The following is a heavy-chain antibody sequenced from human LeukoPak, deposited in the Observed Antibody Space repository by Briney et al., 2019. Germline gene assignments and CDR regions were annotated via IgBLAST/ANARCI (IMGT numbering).Heavy chain of an antibody. V-gene: IGHV3-48*01. Sequence: PGGSLRLSCAASGFNFSNYRMNWVRQAPGKGLEWVSYISTSSSPKYYADSVEGRFTISRDNARNSLYLQMNSLRAEDTAIYYCARGLRIAVAGMPAFDYWGQGTLVTVSS. D-gene: IGHD6-19*01. CDR2: ISTSSSPK. CDR1: GFNFSNYR. CDR3: ARGLRIAVAGMPAFDY. J-gene: IGHJ4*02.